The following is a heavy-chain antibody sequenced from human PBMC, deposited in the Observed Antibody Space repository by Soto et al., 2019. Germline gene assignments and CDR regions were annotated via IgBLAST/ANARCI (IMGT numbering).Heavy chain of an antibody. V-gene: IGHV3-74*01. CDR3: ARDNWNSY. J-gene: IGHJ4*02. D-gene: IGHD1-1*01. CDR1: GFTFSSYW. CDR2: VKSDGSST. Sequence: LRLSCAASGFTFSSYWMHWVRQAPGKGLVWVSRVKSDGSSTSYADSVKGRFTISRDNAKNTLYLQMNSLRAEDTAVYYCARDNWNSYWGQGTLVTVSS.